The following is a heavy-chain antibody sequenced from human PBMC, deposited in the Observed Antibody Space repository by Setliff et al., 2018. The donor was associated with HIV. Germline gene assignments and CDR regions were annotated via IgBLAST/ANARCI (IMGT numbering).Heavy chain of an antibody. D-gene: IGHD1-20*01. Sequence: GGSLRLSCAASGFTFSDSAIHWVRQASGKGLEWVGRVKTKPSNYATALAASVTGRFTISRDDSNNMAYLLMNSLKTEDTAVYYCTPITGYYMDVWGKGTTVTVSS. CDR1: GFTFSDSA. J-gene: IGHJ6*03. V-gene: IGHV3-73*01. CDR3: TPITGYYMDV. CDR2: VKTKPSNYAT.